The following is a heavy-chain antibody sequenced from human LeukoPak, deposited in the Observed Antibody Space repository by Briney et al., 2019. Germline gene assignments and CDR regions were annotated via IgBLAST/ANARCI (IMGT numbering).Heavy chain of an antibody. CDR2: IYYSGST. CDR1: GGSISNYY. D-gene: IGHD6-13*01. V-gene: IGHV4-59*01. J-gene: IGHJ4*02. Sequence: SETLSLICTVSGGSISNYYWSWIRQPPGKGLEWIGYIYYSGSTNYNPSLKSRVTISVDTSKNQFSLKLTSVTAADTAVYYCARVGRGAAAGFDYWGLGTLVTVSS. CDR3: ARVGRGAAAGFDY.